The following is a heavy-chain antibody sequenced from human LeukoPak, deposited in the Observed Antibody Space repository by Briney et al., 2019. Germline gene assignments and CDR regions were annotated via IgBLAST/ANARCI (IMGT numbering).Heavy chain of an antibody. D-gene: IGHD6-19*01. CDR2: IKQDGSEK. V-gene: IGHV3-7*03. J-gene: IGHJ4*02. Sequence: GGSLRLSCAASGFTFSSNWMSWVRQAPGKGLEWVANIKQDGSEKYYVDSVKGRFTISRDNAKNSLYLQMNSLRAEDTAVYYCARAVAGTNIDYWGQGTLVTVSS. CDR3: ARAVAGTNIDY. CDR1: GFTFSSNW.